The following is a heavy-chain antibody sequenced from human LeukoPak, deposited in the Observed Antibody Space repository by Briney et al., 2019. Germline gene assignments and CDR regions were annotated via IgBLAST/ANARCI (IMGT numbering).Heavy chain of an antibody. J-gene: IGHJ4*02. Sequence: GASVKVSCKASGGTFIGYAISWVRQAPGQGLEWMGRIIPILGIANYAQKFQGRGTITADKSTSTAYMELSSLRSEDTAVYYCARDLEQVAVAGTGLDYWGQGTLVTVSS. D-gene: IGHD6-19*01. CDR2: IIPILGIA. V-gene: IGHV1-69*04. CDR1: GGTFIGYA. CDR3: ARDLEQVAVAGTGLDY.